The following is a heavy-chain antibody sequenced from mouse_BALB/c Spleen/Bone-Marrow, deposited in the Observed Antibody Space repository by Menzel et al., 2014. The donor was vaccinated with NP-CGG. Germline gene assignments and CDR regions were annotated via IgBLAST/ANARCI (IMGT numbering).Heavy chain of an antibody. CDR1: GFTFSSYA. CDR3: ASASAGYFDY. J-gene: IGHJ2*01. Sequence: EVQLVESGGGLVKPGGSLKLSCAASGFTFSSYAMSWVRQSPEKRLEWVAEISSGGSYTYYPDTVTGRFTISRDSAKNTLYLEMSSLRSEDTAMYYCASASAGYFDYWGQGTTLTVSS. CDR2: ISSGGSYT. V-gene: IGHV5-9-4*01.